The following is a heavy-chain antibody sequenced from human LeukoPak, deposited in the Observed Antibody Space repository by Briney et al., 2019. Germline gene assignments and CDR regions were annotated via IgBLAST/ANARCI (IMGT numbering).Heavy chain of an antibody. D-gene: IGHD1-1*01. Sequence: PRASVKDSCKASGYPFTSYGISWMRQAPGQGLEWMGWINPDNGNTNYAQKLQGRVTMTTDTSTSTAYMELRSLRSDDTALYYCTLAPYYYYAMDVWGQGTTVAVSS. CDR3: TLAPYYYYAMDV. CDR1: GYPFTSYG. V-gene: IGHV1-18*01. J-gene: IGHJ6*02. CDR2: INPDNGNT.